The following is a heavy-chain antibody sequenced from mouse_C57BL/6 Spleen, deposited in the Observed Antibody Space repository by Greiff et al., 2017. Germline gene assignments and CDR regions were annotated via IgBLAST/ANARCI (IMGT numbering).Heavy chain of an antibody. CDR2: IDPANGNT. Sequence: VQLQQSVAELVRPGASVKLSCTASGYNIKNSYMPWVKQRPEQGLEWIGRIDPANGNTKYAPKFQGKATITADTSSNTAYLHLSSLTSEDTAIYYGARAYYAVDGDYFDYWGQGTTLTVSS. CDR1: GYNIKNSY. V-gene: IGHV14-3*01. D-gene: IGHD1-1*01. J-gene: IGHJ2*01. CDR3: ARAYYAVDGDYFDY.